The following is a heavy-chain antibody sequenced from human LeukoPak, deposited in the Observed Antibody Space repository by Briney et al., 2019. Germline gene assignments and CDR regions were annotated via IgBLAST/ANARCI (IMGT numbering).Heavy chain of an antibody. Sequence: SETLSLTRTVSGGSVSSESYHWSWIRQPPGKGLEWIAYIFNSGSSNCNPSLKSRVTISVDTSKNQFSLKLNSVTAADTAQYHCARGVGGVREGFDIWGQGTMVTVSS. J-gene: IGHJ3*02. CDR3: ARGVGGVREGFDI. V-gene: IGHV4-61*01. CDR2: IFNSGSS. D-gene: IGHD3-16*01. CDR1: GGSVSSESYH.